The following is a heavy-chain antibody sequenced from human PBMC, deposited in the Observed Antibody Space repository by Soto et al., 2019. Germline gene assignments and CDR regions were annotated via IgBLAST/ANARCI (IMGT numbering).Heavy chain of an antibody. CDR3: ARGFRDSSGWYRYYFDY. CDR2: IIPILGIA. J-gene: IGHJ4*02. CDR1: GGTFSSYT. Sequence: SVKVSCKASGGTFSSYTISWVRQAPGQGLEWMGRIIPILGIANYAQKFQGRVTITADKSTSTAYMELSSLRSEDTAVYYCARGFRDSSGWYRYYFDYWGQGTLVTVSS. D-gene: IGHD6-19*01. V-gene: IGHV1-69*02.